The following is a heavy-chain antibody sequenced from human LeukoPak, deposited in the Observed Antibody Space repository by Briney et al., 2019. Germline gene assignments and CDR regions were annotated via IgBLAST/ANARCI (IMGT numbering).Heavy chain of an antibody. D-gene: IGHD3-22*01. V-gene: IGHV3-23*01. CDR2: ISGSGGST. J-gene: IGHJ3*02. CDR1: GFTFSSNA. Sequence: GGSLRLSCAASGFTFSSNAMNWVRQAPGKGLEWVSAISGSGGSTYYADSVKGRFTISRDNSKNTLYLQMNSLRAEDTAVYYCAKGGPYYYDSSGYYSAPPGAFDIWGQGTMVTVSS. CDR3: AKGGPYYYDSSGYYSAPPGAFDI.